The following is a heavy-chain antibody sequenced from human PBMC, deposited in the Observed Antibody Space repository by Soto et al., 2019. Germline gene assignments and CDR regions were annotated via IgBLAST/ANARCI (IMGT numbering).Heavy chain of an antibody. J-gene: IGHJ6*02. CDR2: ISYDGSNK. V-gene: IGHV3-30*18. Sequence: GGSLRLSCAASGFTFSSYGMHWVRQAPGKGLEWVAVISYDGSNKYYADSVKGRFTISRDNSKNTLYLQMNSLRAEDTAVYYCAKDPSDGIARYYYYGMDVWGQGTTVTVSS. CDR3: AKDPSDGIARYYYYGMDV. D-gene: IGHD6-13*01. CDR1: GFTFSSYG.